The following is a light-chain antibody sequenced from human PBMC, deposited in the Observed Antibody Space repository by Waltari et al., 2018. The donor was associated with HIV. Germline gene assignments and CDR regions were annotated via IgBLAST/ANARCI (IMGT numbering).Light chain of an antibody. V-gene: IGLV2-23*02. Sequence: QSALTQPASVSGSPGQSMTISCTGTSRDFGSYNLVSWYQQHPGKAPKLMIYEVSKRPSGFFNRFSGSKSGNTASLTISGLQAEDDADYYCCSYAGTSTVVFGGGTKLTVL. CDR2: EVS. J-gene: IGLJ2*01. CDR1: SRDFGSYNL. CDR3: CSYAGTSTVV.